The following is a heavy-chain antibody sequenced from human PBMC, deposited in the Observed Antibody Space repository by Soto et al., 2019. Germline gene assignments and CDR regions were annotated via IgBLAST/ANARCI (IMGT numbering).Heavy chain of an antibody. CDR3: AKGGAYYDFWSGYGDY. CDR2: ISGSGGST. D-gene: IGHD3-3*01. CDR1: GFTFSSYA. Sequence: GGSLRLSCAASGFTFSSYAMSWVRQAPGKGLEWVSAISGSGGSTYYADSVKGRFTISRDNSKNTLYLQMNSLRAEDTAVYYCAKGGAYYDFWSGYGDYWGQGTLVTVSS. J-gene: IGHJ4*02. V-gene: IGHV3-23*01.